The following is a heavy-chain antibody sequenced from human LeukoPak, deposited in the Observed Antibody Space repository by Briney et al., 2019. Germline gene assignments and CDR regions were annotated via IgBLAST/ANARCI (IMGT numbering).Heavy chain of an antibody. V-gene: IGHV3-20*04. Sequence: GGSLRLSCAASGFTFDDYGMSWVRQAPGKGLEWVSGINWNGGSTGYADSVKGRFTISRDNAKNSLYLQMNSLRAEDTALYYCARHCSGGSCMGNYYYYYGMDVWGQGTTVTVSS. J-gene: IGHJ6*02. D-gene: IGHD2-15*01. CDR3: ARHCSGGSCMGNYYYYYGMDV. CDR2: INWNGGST. CDR1: GFTFDDYG.